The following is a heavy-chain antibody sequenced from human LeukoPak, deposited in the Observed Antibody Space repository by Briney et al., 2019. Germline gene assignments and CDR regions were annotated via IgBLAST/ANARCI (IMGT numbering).Heavy chain of an antibody. CDR3: ATERRAFWSGYSSRYPRWFDP. V-gene: IGHV1-24*01. J-gene: IGHJ5*02. CDR1: GYTLTELS. D-gene: IGHD3-3*01. CDR2: FDPEDGET. Sequence: ASMTVSCKVSGYTLTELSMHWVRQAPGKGLEWMGGFDPEDGETIYGQKFQGRVTMTEDTSTDTAYMELSSLRSEDTAVYYCATERRAFWSGYSSRYPRWFDPWGQGTLVTVSS.